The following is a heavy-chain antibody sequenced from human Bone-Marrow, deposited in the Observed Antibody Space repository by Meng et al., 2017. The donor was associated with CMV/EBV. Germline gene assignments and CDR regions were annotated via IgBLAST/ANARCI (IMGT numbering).Heavy chain of an antibody. Sequence: GESLKISCVASGFTFSDYYMSWIRQAPGKGLEWTSYIRSSCNIIYYADSVKGRFTISRDNAKNSLDLQMNNLRAEDTAVYYGAAGYTSAWAPPGYWGQGTMVTVSS. V-gene: IGHV3-11*01. CDR1: GFTFSDYY. CDR2: IRSSCNII. J-gene: IGHJ4*02. D-gene: IGHD6-19*01. CDR3: AAGYTSAWAPPGY.